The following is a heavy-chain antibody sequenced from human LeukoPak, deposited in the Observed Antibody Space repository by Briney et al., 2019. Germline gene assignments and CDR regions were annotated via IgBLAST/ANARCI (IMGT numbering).Heavy chain of an antibody. CDR2: IYPGDSDT. D-gene: IGHD3-10*01. CDR3: ARRSTFYGSGREFDY. J-gene: IGHJ4*02. Sequence: GESLKISCKGSGYSFTSYWIGWVRQMPGKGLEWMGIIYPGDSDTRYSPSFQGQVTISADKSISTAYLQWSSLKASDTAMYYCARRSTFYGSGREFDYWGQGTLVTVSS. CDR1: GYSFTSYW. V-gene: IGHV5-51*01.